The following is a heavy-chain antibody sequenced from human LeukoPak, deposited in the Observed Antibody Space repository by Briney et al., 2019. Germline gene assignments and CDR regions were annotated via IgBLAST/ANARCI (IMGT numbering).Heavy chain of an antibody. Sequence: PSETLSLTCTVSGGSISSGGYYWSWIRQHPGKGLEWIGYIYYSGSTYYNPSLKSRVTISVDTSKNQFSLKLSSVTAANTAVYYCARDKKGSSSVYAFDVRGQGTMVTVSS. D-gene: IGHD6-6*01. CDR3: ARDKKGSSSVYAFDV. J-gene: IGHJ3*01. CDR1: GGSISSGGYY. V-gene: IGHV4-31*03. CDR2: IYYSGST.